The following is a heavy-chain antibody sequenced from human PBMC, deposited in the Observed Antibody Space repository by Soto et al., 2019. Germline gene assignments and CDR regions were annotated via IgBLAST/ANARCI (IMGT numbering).Heavy chain of an antibody. Sequence: QLQLQESGSGLVKPSQTLSLTCAVSGGSISSGGYSWSWIRQPPGKGLEWIGYIYHSGSTYYNPSLKTRVTISVDRSKNQCSLKLRSVTAADTAVYYCASGPIGDYTDGFDYWGQGTLVTVSS. D-gene: IGHD4-17*01. V-gene: IGHV4-30-2*01. CDR2: IYHSGST. CDR3: ASGPIGDYTDGFDY. J-gene: IGHJ4*02. CDR1: GGSISSGGYS.